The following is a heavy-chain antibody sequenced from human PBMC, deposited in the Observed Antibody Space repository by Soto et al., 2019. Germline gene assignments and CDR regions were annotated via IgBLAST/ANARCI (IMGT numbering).Heavy chain of an antibody. CDR1: GYTFSNYG. CDR2: ISGYNGNT. CDR3: SRFIMVGGWFDPNYYHGMDV. Sequence: QVQLVQSGAEVKKPGASVTVSCKTSGYTFSNYGINWVRQAPGQGLEWMGWISGYNGNTNYPQTVQGRVPMTTDTATGTVYMELRSLKSDDTAIYYCSRFIMVGGWFDPNYYHGMDVWGQGTTVTVSS. J-gene: IGHJ6*02. V-gene: IGHV1-18*01. D-gene: IGHD6-19*01.